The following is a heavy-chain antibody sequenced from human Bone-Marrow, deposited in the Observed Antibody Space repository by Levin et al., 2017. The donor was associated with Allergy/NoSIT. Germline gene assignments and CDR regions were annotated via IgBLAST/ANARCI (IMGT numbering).Heavy chain of an antibody. V-gene: IGHV3-23*01. CDR3: AKAGKWVVPTATFDGMDV. J-gene: IGHJ6*02. CDR1: GFTFSSSA. CDR2: ISGSGGYT. D-gene: IGHD2-2*01. Sequence: GGSLRLSCAASGFTFSSSAMSWVRQAPGKGLEWVSTISGSGGYTYYADSVKGRFTISRDNSKDTLYLQMNSLRAEDTAVYYCAKAGKWVVPTATFDGMDVWGQGTTVTVSS.